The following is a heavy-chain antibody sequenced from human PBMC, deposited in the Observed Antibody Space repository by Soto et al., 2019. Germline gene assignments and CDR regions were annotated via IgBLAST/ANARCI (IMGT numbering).Heavy chain of an antibody. CDR1: GFTFSSYA. Sequence: GGSLRLSCAASGFTFSSYAMSWVRQAPGKGLEWVSAISGSGGSTYYADSVKGRFTISRDNSKNTLYLQMNSLRAEDTAVYYCAKSTYSSGWYEGPNWFDPWGQGTLVTVSS. CDR3: AKSTYSSGWYEGPNWFDP. V-gene: IGHV3-23*01. J-gene: IGHJ5*02. D-gene: IGHD6-19*01. CDR2: ISGSGGST.